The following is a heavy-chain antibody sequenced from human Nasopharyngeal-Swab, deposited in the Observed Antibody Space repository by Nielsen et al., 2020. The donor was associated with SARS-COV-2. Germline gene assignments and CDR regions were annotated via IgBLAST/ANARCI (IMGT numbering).Heavy chain of an antibody. CDR1: GFTFDDYA. J-gene: IGHJ5*02. Sequence: GESLKISCAASGFTFDDYAMYWVRQAPGKGLEWVAVSWYGGRNAQYSDSLKGRVTVSRDNSRNTLDLQIKSLRVDDTAVYYCTKDTSGWAAKFDAWGQGALVTVSP. CDR3: TKDTSGWAAKFDA. V-gene: IGHV3-33*06. D-gene: IGHD6-19*01. CDR2: SWYGGRNA.